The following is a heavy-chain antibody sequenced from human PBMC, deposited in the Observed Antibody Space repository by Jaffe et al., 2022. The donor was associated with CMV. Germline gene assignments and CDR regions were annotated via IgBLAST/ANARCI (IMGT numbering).Heavy chain of an antibody. D-gene: IGHD6-19*01. CDR2: IYYSGST. J-gene: IGHJ6*02. CDR1: GGSISSYY. Sequence: QVQLQESGPGLVKPSETLSLTCTVSGGSISSYYWSWIRQPPGKGLEWIGYIYYSGSTNYNPSLKSRVTISVDTSKNQFSLKLSSVTAADTAVYYCARVRWLGADYYYYYGMDVWGQGTTVTVSS. CDR3: ARVRWLGADYYYYYGMDV. V-gene: IGHV4-59*01.